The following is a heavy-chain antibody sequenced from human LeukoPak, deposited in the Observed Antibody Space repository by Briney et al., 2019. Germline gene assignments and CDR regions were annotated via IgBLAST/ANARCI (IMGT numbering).Heavy chain of an antibody. Sequence: SQTLSLTCTVSGGSISRGGYYWSWIRQHPGKGLEWIGYIYNSGSTYYNPSLKSRVTMSVDTSKNQSSLKLSSVTAADTAVYYCARSSGAPDYWGQGTLVTVTS. CDR2: IYNSGST. V-gene: IGHV4-31*03. CDR1: GGSISRGGYY. D-gene: IGHD6-19*01. J-gene: IGHJ4*02. CDR3: ARSSGAPDY.